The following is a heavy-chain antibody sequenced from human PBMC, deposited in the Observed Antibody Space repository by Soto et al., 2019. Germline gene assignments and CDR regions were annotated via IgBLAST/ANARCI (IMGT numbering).Heavy chain of an antibody. CDR2: ISGSGGST. V-gene: IGHV3-23*01. D-gene: IGHD3-3*01. Sequence: GGSLRLSCAASGFTFSSYAMSWVRQAPGKGLEWVSAISGSGGSTYYADSVKGRFTISRDNSKNTLYVQMNSLRAEDTAVYYCAKDPWYYDFWSGPYRAEYFQHWGQGTLVTVSS. J-gene: IGHJ1*01. CDR3: AKDPWYYDFWSGPYRAEYFQH. CDR1: GFTFSSYA.